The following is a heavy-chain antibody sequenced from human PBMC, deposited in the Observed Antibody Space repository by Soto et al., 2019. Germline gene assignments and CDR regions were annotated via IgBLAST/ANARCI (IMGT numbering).Heavy chain of an antibody. CDR1: GDTFTNFG. Sequence: QVQLVQSGAEVKKPGSSVKVSCKASGDTFTNFGISWVRQAPGQGLEWMGWISAYNGKTNYAQNFQGRVTMTADTSRSTAYLELRSLRFNDMPVNYCTRGGTPIASWAQGPLVPVSS. D-gene: IGHD2-15*01. CDR2: ISAYNGKT. J-gene: IGHJ4*02. CDR3: TRGGTPIAS. V-gene: IGHV1-18*03.